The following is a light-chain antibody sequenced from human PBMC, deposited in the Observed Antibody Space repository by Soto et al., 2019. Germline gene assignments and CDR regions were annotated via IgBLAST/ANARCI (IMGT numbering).Light chain of an antibody. V-gene: IGLV2-14*01. CDR2: DVS. CDR1: SSDVGGYNY. J-gene: IGLJ3*02. CDR3: ISYTSSSTCV. Sequence: QSALTQPASVSGSPGQSITISCTGTSSDVGGYNYVSWYQQHPGTAPKLMIYDVSNRPSGVSDRFSGSRSGNTASLTISGRQAEEEAAYYCISYTSSSTCVFGGGTKVTVL.